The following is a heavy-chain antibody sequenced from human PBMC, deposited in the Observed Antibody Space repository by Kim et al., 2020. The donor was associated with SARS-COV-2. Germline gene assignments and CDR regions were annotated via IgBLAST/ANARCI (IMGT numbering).Heavy chain of an antibody. D-gene: IGHD3-22*01. V-gene: IGHV4-59*01. CDR3: ARTWGVYYDSSQTASWWYFDL. CDR2: IYYSGST. Sequence: SETLSLTCTVSGGSISSYYWSWIRQPPGKGLEWIGYIYYSGSTNYNPSLKSRVTISVDTSKNQFSLKLSSVTAADTAVYYCARTWGVYYDSSQTASWWYFDLWGRGTLVTVSS. CDR1: GGSISSYY. J-gene: IGHJ2*01.